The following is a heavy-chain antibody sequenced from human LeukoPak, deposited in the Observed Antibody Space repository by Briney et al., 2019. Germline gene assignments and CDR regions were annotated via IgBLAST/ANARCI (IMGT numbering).Heavy chain of an antibody. D-gene: IGHD4-17*01. V-gene: IGHV1-2*02. CDR3: ARKALTTEAFDI. CDR1: GYTFTGYY. J-gene: IGHJ3*02. CDR2: INPNSGGT. Sequence: ASVKVSCKASGYTFTGYYMHWVRQAPGQGLEWMGWINPNSGGTNYAQKFQGRVTMTRDTSISAAYMELSRLRSDDTAVYYCARKALTTEAFDIWGQGTMVTVSS.